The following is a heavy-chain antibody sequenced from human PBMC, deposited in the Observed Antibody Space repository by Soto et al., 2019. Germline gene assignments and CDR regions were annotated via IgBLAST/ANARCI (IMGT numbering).Heavy chain of an antibody. CDR1: GYTFTTYA. D-gene: IGHD4-4*01. J-gene: IGHJ6*02. V-gene: IGHV1-46*01. Sequence: SVKLSCTSSGYTFTTYAMHCVRHAPEQVLYWMGIINPSGGSTSYAQKFQGRVTMTRDTSTSTVYMELSSLRSDDTAVYYCARDGSSYVTGYYYYYYGMDVWGQGTTVTVSS. CDR3: ARDGSSYVTGYYYYYYGMDV. CDR2: INPSGGST.